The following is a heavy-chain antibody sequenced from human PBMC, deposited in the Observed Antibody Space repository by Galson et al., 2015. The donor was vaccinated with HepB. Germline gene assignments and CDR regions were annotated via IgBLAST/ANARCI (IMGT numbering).Heavy chain of an antibody. D-gene: IGHD6-19*01. CDR3: AGNIAVAGTGPFDY. J-gene: IGHJ4*02. V-gene: IGHV4-59*08. CDR1: GSISSYY. Sequence: GSISSYYWSWIRQPPGKGLEWIGYIYYSGSTNYNPSLKSRVTISVDTSKNQFSLKLSSVTAADTAVYYCAGNIAVAGTGPFDYWGQGTLVTVSS. CDR2: IYYSGST.